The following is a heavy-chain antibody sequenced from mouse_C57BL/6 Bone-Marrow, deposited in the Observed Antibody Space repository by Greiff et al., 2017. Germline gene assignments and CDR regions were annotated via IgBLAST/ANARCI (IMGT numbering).Heavy chain of an antibody. CDR1: GFTFSDAW. V-gene: IGHV6-6*01. Sequence: EVKLMESGGGLVQPGGSMKLSCAASGFTFSDAWMDWVRQSPEKGLEWVAEIRKKANNHATYYAESVKGRFTISREDSKSSVYLQMISLRAEDTGIYYCSLYYGSSTRYFDVWGTGTTVTVSS. D-gene: IGHD1-1*01. CDR2: IRKKANNHAT. CDR3: SLYYGSSTRYFDV. J-gene: IGHJ1*03.